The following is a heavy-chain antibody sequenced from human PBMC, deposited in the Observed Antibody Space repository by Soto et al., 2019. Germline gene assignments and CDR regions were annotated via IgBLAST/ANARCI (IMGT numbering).Heavy chain of an antibody. CDR2: IIPIFGTA. CDR3: ARVPYYYYGMDV. V-gene: IGHV1-69*13. J-gene: IGHJ6*02. CDR1: GGTFSSYA. Sequence: SVKVSCKASGGTFSSYAISWVRQAPGQGLEWMGGIIPIFGTANYAQKFQGRVTITADESTSTAYMELSSLRSEDTAVYYCARVPYYYYGMDVWGQGTTVTVS.